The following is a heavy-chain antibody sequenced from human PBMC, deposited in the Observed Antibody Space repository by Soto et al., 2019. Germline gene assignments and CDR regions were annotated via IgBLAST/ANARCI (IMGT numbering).Heavy chain of an antibody. CDR3: ARDRTANSYDSNAYSPWAFDI. D-gene: IGHD3-22*01. J-gene: IGHJ3*02. CDR1: GFTFSGHY. CDR2: IISTGRSI. Sequence: PWGSLTLSCAASGFTFSGHYMTWIRQATPGGVEGGSWIISTGRSIHYADSLKGRVTISRDNAKNLLFLQMNSLTAKDTAVYFCARDRTANSYDSNAYSPWAFDIWGQGIPVTVSS. V-gene: IGHV3-11*01.